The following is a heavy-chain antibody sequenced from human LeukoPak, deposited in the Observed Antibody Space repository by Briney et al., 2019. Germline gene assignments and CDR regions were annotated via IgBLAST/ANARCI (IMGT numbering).Heavy chain of an antibody. Sequence: RGESLKISCKGSGYTFTSYWIAWVRQLPGKGLEWMGIIYPGDSDTRYSPSFQGQVTISVDKSVSAAYLQWSSLKASDTAMYYCASPPTRECSSISCPLSYWGQGTLVTVSS. V-gene: IGHV5-51*01. D-gene: IGHD2-2*01. CDR3: ASPPTRECSSISCPLSY. CDR2: IYPGDSDT. J-gene: IGHJ4*02. CDR1: GYTFTSYW.